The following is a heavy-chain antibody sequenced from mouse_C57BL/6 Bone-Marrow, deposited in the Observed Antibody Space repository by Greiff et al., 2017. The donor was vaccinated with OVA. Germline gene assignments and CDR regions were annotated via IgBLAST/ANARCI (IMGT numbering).Heavy chain of an antibody. D-gene: IGHD2-1*01. J-gene: IGHJ3*01. CDR2: ISSGSSTI. CDR1: GFTFSDYG. Sequence: EVKLMESGGGLVKPGGSLKLSCAASGFTFSDYGMHWVRQAPETGPEWVAYISSGSSTIYYADTVQGRFTISRDNAKNTLFLQMTSLRSEDTAMYYCARPYLLWSWFAYWGQGTLVTVSA. CDR3: ARPYLLWSWFAY. V-gene: IGHV5-17*01.